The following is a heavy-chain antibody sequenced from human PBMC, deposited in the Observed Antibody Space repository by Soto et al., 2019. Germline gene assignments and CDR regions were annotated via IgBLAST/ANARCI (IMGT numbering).Heavy chain of an antibody. CDR2: IIPMFGTA. Sequence: QVQLVQSGAEVKKPGSSVKVSCKASGGTFSRDAISWVRQAPGQGLEWMGGIIPMFGTAKYVQKLQGRHTIPADESTTTAYMELRSLRSDDTAVYYCARGVVVVAASQLGWFDPWGQGTLVTVSS. D-gene: IGHD2-15*01. CDR1: GGTFSRDA. V-gene: IGHV1-69*01. J-gene: IGHJ5*02. CDR3: ARGVVVVAASQLGWFDP.